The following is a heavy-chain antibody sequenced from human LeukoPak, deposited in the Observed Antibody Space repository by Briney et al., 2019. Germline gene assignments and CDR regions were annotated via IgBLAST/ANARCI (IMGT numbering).Heavy chain of an antibody. CDR2: IYYSGST. V-gene: IGHV4-59*08. D-gene: IGHD6-13*01. Sequence: SETPSLTCTVSGGSISSYYWSWIRQPPGKGLEWIGYIYYSGSTNYTPSLKSRVTISVDTSKNQFSLKLSSVTAADTAVYYCARSRAAAGLDYWGQGTLVTVSS. J-gene: IGHJ4*02. CDR1: GGSISSYY. CDR3: ARSRAAAGLDY.